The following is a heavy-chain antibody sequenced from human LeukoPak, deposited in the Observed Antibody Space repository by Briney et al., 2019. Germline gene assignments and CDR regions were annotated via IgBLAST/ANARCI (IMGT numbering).Heavy chain of an antibody. Sequence: SEALSLTCTVSGGSISNYYWSWIRQPPGKGLEWIGYIYYSGSTNYNPSLKSRVTISVDTSKNQFSLKLSSVTAADTAVYYCARVDYGSGSYRFDPWGQGTLVTVSS. CDR1: GGSISNYY. V-gene: IGHV4-59*01. J-gene: IGHJ5*02. CDR2: IYYSGST. CDR3: ARVDYGSGSYRFDP. D-gene: IGHD3-10*01.